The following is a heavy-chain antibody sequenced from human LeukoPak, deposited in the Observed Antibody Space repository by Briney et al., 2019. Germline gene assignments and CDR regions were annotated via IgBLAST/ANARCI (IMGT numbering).Heavy chain of an antibody. CDR2: IKSETDGGTT. J-gene: IGHJ4*02. CDR3: TTDQLVFDY. Sequence: GGSLRLSCAASEFTFSSYAMHWVRQAPGKGLEWVGHIKSETDGGTTDYAAPVKGRFTISRDDSKNTLYLQMNSLKIEDTAVYYCTTDQLVFDYWGQGTLVTVSS. D-gene: IGHD6-13*01. CDR1: EFTFSSYA. V-gene: IGHV3-15*01.